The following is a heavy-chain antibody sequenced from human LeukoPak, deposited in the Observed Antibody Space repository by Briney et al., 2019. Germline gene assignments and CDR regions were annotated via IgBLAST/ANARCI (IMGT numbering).Heavy chain of an antibody. CDR1: GFTFSSYG. J-gene: IGHJ6*02. CDR3: AKVHSTGGMDV. Sequence: GGSLRLSCAASGFTFSSYGMHWVRQAPGKGLEWVAVISYDGSNKYYADSVKGRFTISRDNSKNTLYLQMNSLRAEDTAVYYCAKVHSTGGMDVWGQGSTVTVSS. D-gene: IGHD1-14*01. CDR2: ISYDGSNK. V-gene: IGHV3-30*18.